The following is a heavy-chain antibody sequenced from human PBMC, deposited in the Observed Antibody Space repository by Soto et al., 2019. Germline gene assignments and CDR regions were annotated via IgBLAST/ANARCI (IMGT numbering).Heavy chain of an antibody. V-gene: IGHV4-30-4*01. CDR1: GGSLGGGPYS. D-gene: IGHD3-16*02. CDR2: IYYSGST. CDR3: ARGGSYRLAPFDY. Sequence: SETLSLTCSVSGGSLGGGPYSWSWIRQPPGKGLEWIGYIYYSGSTYYNPSLMSRVTISVDTSKNQFSLKLSSVTAADTAVYYCARGGSYRLAPFDYWGQGTLVTVSS. J-gene: IGHJ4*02.